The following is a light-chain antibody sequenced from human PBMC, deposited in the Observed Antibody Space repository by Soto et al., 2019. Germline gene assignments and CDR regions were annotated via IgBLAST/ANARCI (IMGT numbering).Light chain of an antibody. CDR1: QSVSSSY. V-gene: IGKV3-20*01. CDR2: DAS. CDR3: QQYGSSPLT. J-gene: IGKJ4*01. Sequence: EMVLTQSPGTLSLSPGERATLSCRASQSVSSSYLAWYQQKPGQAPRLLIYDASSRTTGIPDRFSGSGSGTDFTLTISRLEPADFAVFYCQQYGSSPLTFGGGTKVEIK.